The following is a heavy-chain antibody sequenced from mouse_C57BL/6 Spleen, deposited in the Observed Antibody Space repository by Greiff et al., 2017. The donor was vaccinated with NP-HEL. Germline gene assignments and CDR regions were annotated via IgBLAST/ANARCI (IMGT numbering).Heavy chain of an antibody. CDR1: GYTFTSYW. V-gene: IGHV1-74*01. CDR2: IHPSDSDT. Sequence: VQLQQPGAELVKPGASVKVSCKASGYTFTSYWMHWVKQRPGQGLEWIGRIHPSDSDTNYNQKFKGKATLTVDKSSSTAYMQLSSLTSEDSAVYYCAMLKLTGLYYCDYWGQGTTLTVSS. CDR3: AMLKLTGLYYCDY. D-gene: IGHD4-1*01. J-gene: IGHJ2*01.